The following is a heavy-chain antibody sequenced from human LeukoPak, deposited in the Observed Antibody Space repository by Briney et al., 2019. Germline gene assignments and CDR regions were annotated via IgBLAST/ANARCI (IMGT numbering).Heavy chain of an antibody. D-gene: IGHD5-12*01. CDR3: ARDQNSGYDFLPYWYFDL. J-gene: IGHJ2*01. Sequence: SETLSLTCTVSGGSISSYYWSWIRQPAGKGLEWIGRMYTSGSTNYNPSLKSRVTISVDTSKNQFSLKLSSVTAADTAVYYCARDQNSGYDFLPYWYFDLWGRGTLVAVSS. CDR2: MYTSGST. CDR1: GGSISSYY. V-gene: IGHV4-4*07.